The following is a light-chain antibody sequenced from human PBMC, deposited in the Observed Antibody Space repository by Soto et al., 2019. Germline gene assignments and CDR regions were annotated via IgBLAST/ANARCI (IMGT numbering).Light chain of an antibody. CDR3: QQYETYFRYT. CDR1: QTISSGS. V-gene: IGKV3-20*01. CDR2: GAS. Sequence: EIVLTQSPGTLSLSPGEGATLSCRASQTISSGSLAWYQQKAGQPPRLLIYGASSRAAGIPDRFSGSGSGTDFSLTISRLEPEDFATYYCQQYETYFRYTFGQGTKLDIK. J-gene: IGKJ2*01.